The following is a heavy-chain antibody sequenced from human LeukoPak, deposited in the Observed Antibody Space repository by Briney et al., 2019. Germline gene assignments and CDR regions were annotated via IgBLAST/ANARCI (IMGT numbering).Heavy chain of an antibody. CDR1: GFTFSGYY. D-gene: IGHD5-18*01. J-gene: IGHJ4*02. V-gene: IGHV3-11*01. CDR3: ARDGDTTSKVDY. CDR2: ITISGSAT. Sequence: KSGGSLRLSCAASGFTFSGYYMSWIRQAPGKGLEWVSYITISGSATYYADSVKGRLTISRDNAKNSLYLQMNSLRVEDTAVYYCARDGDTTSKVDYWGQGTLVTVSS.